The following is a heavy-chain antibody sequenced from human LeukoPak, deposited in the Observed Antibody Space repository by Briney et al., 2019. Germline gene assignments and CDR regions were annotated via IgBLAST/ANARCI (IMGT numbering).Heavy chain of an antibody. CDR3: ASGWLALPLAS. J-gene: IGHJ5*02. CDR1: GGSISSSSYY. CDR2: IYYSGST. Sequence: SETLSLTCTVSGGSISSSSYYWGWIRQPPGKGLEWIGSIYYSGSTYYNPSLKSRVTISVDTSKNQFSLKLLSVTAADTAVYYCASGWLALPLASWGQGTLVTVSS. D-gene: IGHD6-19*01. V-gene: IGHV4-39*01.